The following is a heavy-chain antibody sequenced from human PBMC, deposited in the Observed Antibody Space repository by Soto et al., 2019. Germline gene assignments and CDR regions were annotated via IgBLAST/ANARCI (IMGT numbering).Heavy chain of an antibody. CDR1: GYTFTSYA. J-gene: IGHJ6*02. Sequence: ASVKVSCKASGYTFTSYAMHWVRQAPGQGLEWMGWISAYNGNTNYAQKLQGRVTMTTDTSTSTAYMELRSLRSDDTAVYYCARVGVLMVYAMVYYGMDVWGQETTVTVS. V-gene: IGHV1-18*01. CDR2: ISAYNGNT. D-gene: IGHD2-8*01. CDR3: ARVGVLMVYAMVYYGMDV.